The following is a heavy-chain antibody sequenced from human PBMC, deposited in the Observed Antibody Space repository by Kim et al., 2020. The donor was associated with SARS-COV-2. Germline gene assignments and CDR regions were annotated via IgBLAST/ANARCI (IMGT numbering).Heavy chain of an antibody. Sequence: NPPLKSRATISVDTSKIQFSRKLGSGTAADTAVYYCARGPRTRGESQFDYWGQGTLVTVSS. D-gene: IGHD3-16*01. J-gene: IGHJ4*02. V-gene: IGHV4-59*09. CDR3: ARGPRTRGESQFDY.